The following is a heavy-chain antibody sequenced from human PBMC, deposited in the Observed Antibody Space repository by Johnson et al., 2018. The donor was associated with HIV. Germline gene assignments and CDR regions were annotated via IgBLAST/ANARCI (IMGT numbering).Heavy chain of an antibody. CDR1: GFTFRNYL. CDR3: ARATRSSSSGRHDAFDI. V-gene: IGHV3-30*04. CDR2: ISYDGSNK. Sequence: QVQLVESGGGLVQPGGSLRLSCAASGFTFRNYLMSWVRQAPGKGLEWVAVISYDGSNKYYADSVKGRFTISRDNSKNTLYLQMNSLRAEDTAVYYCARATRSSSSGRHDAFDIWGQGTMVTVSS. J-gene: IGHJ3*02. D-gene: IGHD6-6*01.